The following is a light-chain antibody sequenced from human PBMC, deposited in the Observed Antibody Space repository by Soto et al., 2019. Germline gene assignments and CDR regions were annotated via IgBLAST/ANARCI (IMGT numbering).Light chain of an antibody. J-gene: IGKJ1*01. CDR1: QSISTW. Sequence: DIQMTQSPSTLSASVGDRVTITCRASQSISTWLAWYQQKPGKAPKLLIYKASSLEGGVPSRFRGRGSGTEFTLTISSLQPDDFATYYCQQYLNRWTFGQGTKVEIK. CDR3: QQYLNRWT. V-gene: IGKV1-5*03. CDR2: KAS.